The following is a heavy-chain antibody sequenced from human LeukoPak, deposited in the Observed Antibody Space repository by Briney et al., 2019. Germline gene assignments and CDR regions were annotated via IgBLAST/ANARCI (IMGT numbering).Heavy chain of an antibody. D-gene: IGHD6-19*01. Sequence: ASVRVSCKASGYTFTGYYMHWVRQAPGQGFEWMGWINLNTGYTNYAQNFQGWVTMTRDTSISTAYMELSRPRSDDTAVYYCARSIAVTGRGTSWWFDPWGQGTLVTVSS. CDR1: GYTFTGYY. V-gene: IGHV1-2*04. CDR2: INLNTGYT. CDR3: ARSIAVTGRGTSWWFDP. J-gene: IGHJ5*02.